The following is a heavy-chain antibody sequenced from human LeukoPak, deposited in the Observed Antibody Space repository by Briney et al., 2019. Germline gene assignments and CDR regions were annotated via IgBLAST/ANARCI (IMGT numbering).Heavy chain of an antibody. CDR3: ARGRIVVVVAARNWFDP. CDR1: GGSFSGYY. J-gene: IGHJ5*02. CDR2: INHSGST. V-gene: IGHV4-34*01. Sequence: SKTLSLTCAVYGGSFSGYYWSWIRQPPGKGLEWIGEINHSGSTNYNPSLKSRVTISVDTSKNQFSLKLSSVTAADTAVYYCARGRIVVVVAARNWFDPWGQGTLVTVSS. D-gene: IGHD2-15*01.